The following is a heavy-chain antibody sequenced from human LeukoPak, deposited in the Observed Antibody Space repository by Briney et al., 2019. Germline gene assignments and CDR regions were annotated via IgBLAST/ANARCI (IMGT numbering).Heavy chain of an antibody. CDR3: ARAKYSSSWYLFDY. Sequence: GGSLRLSCAASGFTFSSYDMHWVRQATGKGLEWVSAIGTAGDTYYPGSVKGRFTISRESAKNSLYLQMNSLRAGDTAVYYCARAKYSSSWYLFDYWGQGTLVTVSS. J-gene: IGHJ4*02. D-gene: IGHD6-13*01. V-gene: IGHV3-13*01. CDR1: GFTFSSYD. CDR2: IGTAGDT.